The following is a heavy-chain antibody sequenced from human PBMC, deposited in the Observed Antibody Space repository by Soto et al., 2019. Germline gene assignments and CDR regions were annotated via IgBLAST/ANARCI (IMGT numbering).Heavy chain of an antibody. V-gene: IGHV2-5*02. CDR3: ARVADYYAGSAYLLDN. J-gene: IGHJ4*02. Sequence: QITLKESGPTLVKPTQTLTLTCTFSGFALTSRRVGVGWIRQPPGKALEWLAVIYWDDDKRHSPSLKSRLTITXXTXKKXVVLTLTNMEPEDTATYYCARVADYYAGSAYLLDNWGQGTLVTVSS. CDR1: GFALTSRRVG. D-gene: IGHD3-22*01. CDR2: IYWDDDK.